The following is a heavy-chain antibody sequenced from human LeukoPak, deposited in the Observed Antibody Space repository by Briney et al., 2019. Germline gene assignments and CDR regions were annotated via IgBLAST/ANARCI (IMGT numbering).Heavy chain of an antibody. CDR2: IIPIFGTA. CDR3: ARAPLGQYYDIRALGY. Sequence: SVKVSCKASGGTFSSYAISWVRQAPGQGLEWMGGIIPIFGTANYAQKFQGRVTMTTDTSTNTAYMELRSLKSDDTAVYYCARAPLGQYYDIRALGYWGQGTLVTVSS. V-gene: IGHV1-69*05. J-gene: IGHJ4*02. CDR1: GGTFSSYA. D-gene: IGHD3-22*01.